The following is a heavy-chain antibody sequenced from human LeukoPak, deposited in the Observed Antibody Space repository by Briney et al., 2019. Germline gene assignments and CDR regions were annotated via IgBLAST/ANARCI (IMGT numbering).Heavy chain of an antibody. J-gene: IGHJ4*02. CDR2: ISDSGST. D-gene: IGHD4-17*01. Sequence: SETLSLTCSVSGVSVSSYSWSWIRQLPGKGLEYFGHISDSGSTTYNPSLKSRVSISVDTSKNQFSLKLSSVTAADTAVYYCATYGGYLFDYWGQGTLVTVSS. CDR1: GVSVSSYS. CDR3: ATYGGYLFDY. V-gene: IGHV4-4*08.